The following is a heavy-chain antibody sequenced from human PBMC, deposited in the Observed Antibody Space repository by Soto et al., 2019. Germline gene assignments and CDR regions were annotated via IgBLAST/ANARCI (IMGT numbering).Heavy chain of an antibody. D-gene: IGHD3-10*01. Sequence: GGSLRLSCAASGFTFSSYAMHWVRQAPGKGLEWVAVISYDGSNKYYADSVKGRFTISRDNSKNTLYLQMNSLRAEDTAVYYCARDRDYYGSGSYYKRFDYWGQGTLVTVSS. J-gene: IGHJ4*02. CDR2: ISYDGSNK. CDR1: GFTFSSYA. V-gene: IGHV3-30-3*01. CDR3: ARDRDYYGSGSYYKRFDY.